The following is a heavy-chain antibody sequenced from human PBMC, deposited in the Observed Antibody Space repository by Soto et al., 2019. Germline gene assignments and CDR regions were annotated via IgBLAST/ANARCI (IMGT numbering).Heavy chain of an antibody. V-gene: IGHV3-33*01. D-gene: IGHD3-22*01. CDR2: IWYDGSNK. CDR1: GFTFSSYG. Sequence: GGSLRLSCAASGFTFSSYGMHWVRQAPGKGLEWVAVIWYDGSNKDYADSVKGRFTISRDNSKNTLYLQMNSLRAEDTAVYYCARDCSAQYYYDSSGYYYWGQGTLVTVSS. CDR3: ARDCSAQYYYDSSGYYY. J-gene: IGHJ4*02.